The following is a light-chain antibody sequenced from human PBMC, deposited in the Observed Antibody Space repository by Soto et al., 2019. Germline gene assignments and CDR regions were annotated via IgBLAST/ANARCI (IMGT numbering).Light chain of an antibody. J-gene: IGLJ2*01. CDR3: SSYTGSSTYVV. V-gene: IGLV2-14*01. Sequence: QSVLTQSASVSGSPGQSITISCTGTSSDVGGYNYVSWYQQHPGKAPKLMIYDVSNRPSGVSNRFSGSKSANTASLTISGLQAEDEADYYCSSYTGSSTYVVFGGGTKVTVL. CDR2: DVS. CDR1: SSDVGGYNY.